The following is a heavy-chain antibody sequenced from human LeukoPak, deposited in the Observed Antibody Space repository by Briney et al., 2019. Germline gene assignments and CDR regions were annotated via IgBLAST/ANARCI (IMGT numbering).Heavy chain of an antibody. J-gene: IGHJ2*01. CDR2: ISGSGGST. V-gene: IGHV3-23*01. CDR3: AKAPQGWYYDSSGWFFDL. D-gene: IGHD3-22*01. Sequence: GGSLSLSCAASGFTFSSYAMSWVRQAPGKGLEWVSAISGSGGSTYYADSVKGRFTISRDNSKNTLYLQMNSLRAEDTAVYYCAKAPQGWYYDSSGWFFDLWGRGTLVTVSS. CDR1: GFTFSSYA.